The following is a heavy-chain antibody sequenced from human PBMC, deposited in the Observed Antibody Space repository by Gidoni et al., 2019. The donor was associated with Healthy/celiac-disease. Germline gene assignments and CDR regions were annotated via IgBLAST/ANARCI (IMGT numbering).Heavy chain of an antibody. V-gene: IGHV4-39*07. CDR2: LYYSGST. Sequence: QLQLQEAGPGLVKPAVTMSLASTVSGGAISSSSYYWGWIRQPPGKVLEWIESLYYSGSTYDNPSLKSRITISVDTSKNQSSLKLSSVTAADTAVYYCARATPAIAFDIWGQGTMVTVSS. CDR1: GGAISSSSYY. J-gene: IGHJ3*02. D-gene: IGHD6-25*01. CDR3: ARATPAIAFDI.